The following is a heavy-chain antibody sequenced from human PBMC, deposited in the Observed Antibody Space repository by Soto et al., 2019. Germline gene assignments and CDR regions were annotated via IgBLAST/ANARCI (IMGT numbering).Heavy chain of an antibody. CDR3: ARGSIYPWFDP. CDR2: VFHNGNT. V-gene: IGHV4-4*02. J-gene: IGHJ5*02. Sequence: QVQLQESGPGLVKPSGTLSLTCAVSGGSISSTNWWSWVRQPPGTGLEWIGEVFHNGNTNYNSSLKSRLTMSVDESKNHFSRRMNSMTAADTAVYYCARGSIYPWFDPWGQGTLVTVSS. CDR1: GGSISSTNW.